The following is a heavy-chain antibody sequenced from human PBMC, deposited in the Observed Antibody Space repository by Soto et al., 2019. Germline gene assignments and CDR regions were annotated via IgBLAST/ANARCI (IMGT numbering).Heavy chain of an antibody. CDR3: ARMYIEAGGSAFDY. CDR1: GFYFRSYF. Sequence: EVQLVESGGGLVQPGGSLRLSCAASGFYFRSYFMTWVRQAPGKGLEWVANINQDGSEKYYVAPAKGRFTISRDNAKNSLFLQMNSLRAEDTAVYYCARMYIEAGGSAFDYWGQGALLTVSS. D-gene: IGHD6-13*01. J-gene: IGHJ4*02. V-gene: IGHV3-7*03. CDR2: INQDGSEK.